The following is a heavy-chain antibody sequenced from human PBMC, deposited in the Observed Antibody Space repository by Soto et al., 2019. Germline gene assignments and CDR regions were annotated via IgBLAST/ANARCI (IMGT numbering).Heavy chain of an antibody. V-gene: IGHV3-9*01. Sequence: GGSLRLSCAASGFTFDDYAMHWVRQAPGKGLEWVSGISWNSGSIGYADSVKGRFTISRDNAKNSLYLQMNSLRAEDTALYYCAKDISQAGWLGPHNAFDIWGQGTMVTVSS. D-gene: IGHD6-19*01. CDR3: AKDISQAGWLGPHNAFDI. CDR1: GFTFDDYA. J-gene: IGHJ3*02. CDR2: ISWNSGSI.